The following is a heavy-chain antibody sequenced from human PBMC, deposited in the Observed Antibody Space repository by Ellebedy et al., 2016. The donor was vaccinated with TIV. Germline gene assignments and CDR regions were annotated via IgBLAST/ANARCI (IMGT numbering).Heavy chain of an antibody. CDR3: AGGTHYYYGWDV. CDR2: IHYTGST. Sequence: SETLSLXXSVSDGSVNNRGYYWAWLRQPPGKGLEWIGHIHYTGSTDYNPSLKSRFTISVDTSKNHFSLIVTSVTAADTAVYFCAGGTHYYYGWDVWGQGTTVTVSS. J-gene: IGHJ6*02. CDR1: DGSVNNRGYY. V-gene: IGHV4-61*03.